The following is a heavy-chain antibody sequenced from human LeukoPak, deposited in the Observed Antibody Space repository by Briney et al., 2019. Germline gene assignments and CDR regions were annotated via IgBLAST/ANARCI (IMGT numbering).Heavy chain of an antibody. CDR2: IPYDGDNN. V-gene: IGHV3-30*18. CDR1: GFTFSHHG. D-gene: IGHD3-22*01. Sequence: GASLSLSCAASGFTFSHHGMRWVRRSPGKGLEWAAVIPYDGDNNNYANSVEGRFTISRDKPKNTPYLEMNSLRPDDTAVYYCAKLGMGEHEISGYFYETQSCGVEMWREGTMLIVSS. J-gene: IGHJ3*01. CDR3: AKLGMGEHEISGYFYETQSCGVEM.